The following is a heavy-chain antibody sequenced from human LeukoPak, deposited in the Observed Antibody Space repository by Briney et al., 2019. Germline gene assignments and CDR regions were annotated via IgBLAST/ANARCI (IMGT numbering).Heavy chain of an antibody. CDR3: AGEGGAPGLFDY. CDR2: IYYSGST. J-gene: IGHJ4*02. D-gene: IGHD3-16*01. CDR1: GGSISSYY. V-gene: IGHV4-59*01. Sequence: PSETLSLTCTVSGGSISSYYWSWIRQPPGKGLEWIGYIYYSGSTNYNPSLKSRVTISVDTSKNQFSLKLSSVTAADTAVYHCAGEGGAPGLFDYWDQGTLVTVSS.